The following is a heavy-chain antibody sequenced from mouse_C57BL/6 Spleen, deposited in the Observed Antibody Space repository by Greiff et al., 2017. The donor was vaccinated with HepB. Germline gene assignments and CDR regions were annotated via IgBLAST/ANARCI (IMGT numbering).Heavy chain of an antibody. CDR1: GYTFTDYY. D-gene: IGHD1-1*01. V-gene: IGHV1-26*01. CDR2: INPNNGGT. J-gene: IGHJ2*01. Sequence: EVQLQQSGPELVKPGASVKISCKASGYTFTDYYMNWVKQSHGKSLEWIGDINPNNGGTSYNQKFKGKATLTVDKSSSTAYMELRSRTSEDSAVYYCAPLTTSFDYWGQGTTLTVSS. CDR3: APLTTSFDY.